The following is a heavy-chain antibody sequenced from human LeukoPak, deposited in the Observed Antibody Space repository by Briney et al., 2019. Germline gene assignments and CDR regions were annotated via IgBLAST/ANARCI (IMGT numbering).Heavy chain of an antibody. Sequence: SETLSLTCTVSGGSISTSYWSWIRQPPGKGLEWIGYVYYSGSTNYNPSLKSRVTISVDTSKNQFSLKLSSVTAADTAVYYCARDPRAPGRYYYYGMDVWGQGTTVTVSS. V-gene: IGHV4-59*01. CDR3: ARDPRAPGRYYYYGMDV. CDR2: VYYSGST. J-gene: IGHJ6*02. CDR1: GGSISTSY. D-gene: IGHD3-10*01.